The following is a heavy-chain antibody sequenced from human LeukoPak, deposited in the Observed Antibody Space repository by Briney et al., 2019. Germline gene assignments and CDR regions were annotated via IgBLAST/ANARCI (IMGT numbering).Heavy chain of an antibody. D-gene: IGHD3-3*01. Sequence: GASVKVSCEASGYTFTSYGISWVRQAPGQGLEWMGCINAYNGNTNYAQKLQGRVTMTTDTSTSTAYMELRSLRSDDTAVYYCARGPLYYDFWSGYYFFDHWGQGTLVTVSS. CDR2: INAYNGNT. CDR1: GYTFTSYG. CDR3: ARGPLYYDFWSGYYFFDH. V-gene: IGHV1-18*01. J-gene: IGHJ4*02.